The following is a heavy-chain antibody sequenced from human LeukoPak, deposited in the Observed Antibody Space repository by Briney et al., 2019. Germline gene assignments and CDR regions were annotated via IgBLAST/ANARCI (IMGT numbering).Heavy chain of an antibody. Sequence: KAGGSLRLSCAASGFTFSNYAMSWVRQAPGKGLEWVSAISDSGGNTYYADSVKGRFTISRDNSRSTLYLQMNSLRAEDTAVYYCVSSSSGWYRFQYWGQGTLVTVSS. D-gene: IGHD6-19*01. CDR3: VSSSSGWYRFQY. J-gene: IGHJ4*02. CDR2: ISDSGGNT. CDR1: GFTFSNYA. V-gene: IGHV3-23*01.